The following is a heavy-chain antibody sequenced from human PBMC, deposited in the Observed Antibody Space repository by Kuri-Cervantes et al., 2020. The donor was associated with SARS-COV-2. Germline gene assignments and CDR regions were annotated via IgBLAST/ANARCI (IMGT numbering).Heavy chain of an antibody. CDR1: GGSFSGYY. V-gene: IGHV4-34*01. D-gene: IGHD3-3*01. CDR3: ARQMMSSITIFGVVITRNWFDP. CDR2: IYYSGCT. Sequence: GSLRLSSAVYGGSFSGYYWSWIRQPPGKGLEWIGSIYYSGCTYYNPSLKSRVTISVDTSKNQFSLKLSSVTAADTAVYYCARQMMSSITIFGVVITRNWFDPWGQGTLVTVSS. J-gene: IGHJ5*02.